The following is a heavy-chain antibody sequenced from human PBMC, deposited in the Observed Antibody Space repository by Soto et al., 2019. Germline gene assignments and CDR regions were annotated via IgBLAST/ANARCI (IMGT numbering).Heavy chain of an antibody. D-gene: IGHD6-19*01. J-gene: IGHJ2*01. CDR2: ISSSGSTI. CDR3: ARDSISLAVAGYWYFDL. CDR1: GFTFSSYE. Sequence: EVQLVESGGGLVQPGGSLRLSCAASGFTFSSYEMNWVRQAPGKGLEWVSYISSSGSTIYYADSVKGRFTISRDNAKNSLYLQMNSLRAEVTAVYYCARDSISLAVAGYWYFDLWGRGTLVTVSS. V-gene: IGHV3-48*03.